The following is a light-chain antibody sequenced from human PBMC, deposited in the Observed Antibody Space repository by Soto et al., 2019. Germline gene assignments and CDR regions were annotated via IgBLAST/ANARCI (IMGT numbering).Light chain of an antibody. V-gene: IGKV3-20*01. CDR2: GSS. CDR1: QSVSNNY. CDR3: QQYGSSPPYT. Sequence: EVVLTQSPGTLYLSPGERATLSCRASQSVSNNYFAWYQQKPGQAPRLLIFGSSDRATGIPDRFSGSGSGTDFTLTISRLEPADFAVYYCQQYGSSPPYTFGQGNKLEIK. J-gene: IGKJ2*01.